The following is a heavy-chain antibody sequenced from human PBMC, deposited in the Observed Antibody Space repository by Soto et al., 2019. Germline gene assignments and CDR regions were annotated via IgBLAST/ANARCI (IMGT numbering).Heavy chain of an antibody. V-gene: IGHV1-2*04. J-gene: IGHJ6*02. CDR1: GYTFTGYS. D-gene: IGHD2-15*01. CDR3: ARDRGEGYCSGGSCYSPYYYYGMDV. Sequence: ASVKVSCKASGYTFTGYSMHWVRQAPGQGLEWMGWINPNSGGTNYAQKFQGWVTMTRDTSISTAYMELSRLRSDDTAVYYCARDRGEGYCSGGSCYSPYYYYGMDVWGQGTTVTVSS. CDR2: INPNSGGT.